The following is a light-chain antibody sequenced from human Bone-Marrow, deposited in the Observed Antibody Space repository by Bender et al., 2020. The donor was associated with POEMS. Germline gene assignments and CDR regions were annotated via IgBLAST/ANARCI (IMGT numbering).Light chain of an antibody. CDR1: SSDVGNANL. CDR2: EDN. J-gene: IGLJ1*01. Sequence: QSALTQPASVSGSPGQSLTISCTGTSSDVGNANLVSWYQQEPGKAPKLLIYEDNKRPSGVPDRFSCSKSGNTASLTGSGLQAEDEADYYCSSDAGSNNFVFGTGTKVTVL. V-gene: IGLV2-8*01. CDR3: SSDAGSNNFV.